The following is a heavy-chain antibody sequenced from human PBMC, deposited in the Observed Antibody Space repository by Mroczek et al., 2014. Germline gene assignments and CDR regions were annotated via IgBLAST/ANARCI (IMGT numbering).Heavy chain of an antibody. CDR2: INHSGST. CDR1: GGSFSGYY. V-gene: IGHV4-34*01. D-gene: IGHD2-8*02. J-gene: IGHJ1*01. Sequence: QVQLQQWGAGLLKPSETLSLTCAVYGGSFSGYYWSWIRQPPGKGLEWIGEINHSGSTNYNPSLKSRVTISVDTSKNQFSLKLSSVTAADTAVYYCARDHPPFGCTGGQVFQHVGPGPPWSTVSS. CDR3: ARDHPPFGCTGGQVFQH.